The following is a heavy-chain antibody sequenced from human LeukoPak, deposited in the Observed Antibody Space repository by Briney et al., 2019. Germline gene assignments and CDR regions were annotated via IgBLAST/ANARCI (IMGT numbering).Heavy chain of an antibody. CDR3: AKNRGSGYYYYGMDV. Sequence: PGGSLRLSCAASGFTFSTYATTWVRQAPGKGLEWVSGISSSGDSTHYADSVKGRFTISRDNSKNSLYLQMNSLRAEDTAVYYCAKNRGSGYYYYGMDVWGQGTTVTVSS. D-gene: IGHD1-14*01. CDR1: GFTFSTYA. J-gene: IGHJ6*02. CDR2: ISSSGDST. V-gene: IGHV3-23*01.